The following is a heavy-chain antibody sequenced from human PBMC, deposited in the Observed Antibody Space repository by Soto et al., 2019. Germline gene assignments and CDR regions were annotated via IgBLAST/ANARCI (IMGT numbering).Heavy chain of an antibody. J-gene: IGHJ4*02. CDR3: ASRYSSSWYEPLDY. CDR2: ISYDGSNK. CDR1: GFTFSSYA. Sequence: QVQLVESGGGVVQPGRSLRLSCAASGFTFSSYAMHWVRQAPGKGLEWVAVISYDGSNKYYADSVKGRFTISRDNSKNTLYLQMTSLRAEDTVVYYCASRYSSSWYEPLDYWGQGTLVTVSS. V-gene: IGHV3-30-3*01. D-gene: IGHD6-13*01.